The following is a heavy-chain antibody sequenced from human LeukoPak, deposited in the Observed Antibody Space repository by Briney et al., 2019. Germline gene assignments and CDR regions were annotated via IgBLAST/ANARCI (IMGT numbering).Heavy chain of an antibody. CDR2: MYYSGST. J-gene: IGHJ6*02. D-gene: IGHD6-19*01. V-gene: IGHV4-59*01. Sequence: SETLSLTCTVSGGSLSSCYWSWIRQPPGKGVEWIGYMYYSGSTNYHPSLQRRVTISVDTSKNQFSLKLSSVTAADTAVYYCARSGAIAVAGNRYPYKSYAMDVSGQGTTVTVSS. CDR3: ARSGAIAVAGNRYPYKSYAMDV. CDR1: GGSLSSCY.